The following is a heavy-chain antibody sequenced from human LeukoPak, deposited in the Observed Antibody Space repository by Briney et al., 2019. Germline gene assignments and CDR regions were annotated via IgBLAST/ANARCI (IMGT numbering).Heavy chain of an antibody. J-gene: IGHJ4*02. Sequence: GGSLRLSCAASGFTFSDYYMSWIRQAPGKGLEWVSYISSSGSTIYYADSVKGRFTVSRDNAKNSLYLQMNSLRAEDTAMYYCARAHYYDSSGYPNPFDYWGQGTLVTVSS. CDR3: ARAHYYDSSGYPNPFDY. D-gene: IGHD3-22*01. CDR1: GFTFSDYY. V-gene: IGHV3-11*04. CDR2: ISSSGSTI.